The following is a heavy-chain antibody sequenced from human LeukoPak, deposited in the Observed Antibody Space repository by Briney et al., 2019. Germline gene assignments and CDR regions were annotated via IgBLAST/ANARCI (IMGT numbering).Heavy chain of an antibody. CDR2: ISAYNGNT. D-gene: IGHD3-22*01. CDR1: GYTFTSYG. V-gene: IGHV1-18*01. J-gene: IGHJ5*02. Sequence: ASVKVSCKASGYTFTSYGITWVRLAPGQGLEWMGWISAYNGNTNYAQVFQGRVIMTTDTSTNTAYMELRSLRADDTAMYYCARDPSYDSSGYPNWFDPWGQGTLVTVSS. CDR3: ARDPSYDSSGYPNWFDP.